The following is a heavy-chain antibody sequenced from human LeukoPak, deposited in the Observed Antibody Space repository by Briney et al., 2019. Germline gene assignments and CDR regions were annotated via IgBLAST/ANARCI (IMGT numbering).Heavy chain of an antibody. D-gene: IGHD1-26*01. V-gene: IGHV3-23*01. CDR1: GFTFSSYA. CDR3: AKDQGGATHFDY. CDR2: ISGSGGST. Sequence: GGSLRLSCAASGFTFSSYAMSWVRQAPGKGLEWVSAISGSGGSTYYADSVKGRFTISRDNSKNTLYLQMNSLRAEDTAVDYCAKDQGGATHFDYWGQGTLVTVSS. J-gene: IGHJ4*02.